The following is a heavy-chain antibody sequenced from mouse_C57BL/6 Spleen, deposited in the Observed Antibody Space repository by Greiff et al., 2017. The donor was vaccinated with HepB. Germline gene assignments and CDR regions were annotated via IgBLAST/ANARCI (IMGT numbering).Heavy chain of an antibody. D-gene: IGHD2-4*01. J-gene: IGHJ4*01. CDR3: ARDGVYYDYPYYAMDY. CDR1: GFTFSDYY. CDR2: ISNGGGST. Sequence: EVQVVESGGGLVQPGGSLKLSCAASGFTFSDYYMYWVRQTPEKRLEWVAYISNGGGSTYYPDTVKGRFTISRDNATNTLYLQMSRLKSEDTAMYYCARDGVYYDYPYYAMDYWGQGTSVTVSS. V-gene: IGHV5-12*01.